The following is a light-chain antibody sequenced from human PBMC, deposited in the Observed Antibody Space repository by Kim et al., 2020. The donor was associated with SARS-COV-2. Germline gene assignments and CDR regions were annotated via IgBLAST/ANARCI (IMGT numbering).Light chain of an antibody. V-gene: IGKV3-15*01. Sequence: SPGESATLSCRAVQSVSNKLAWYQQKPGQAPRLLIYDASTRATGIPARFSGSGSGTEFILTVSSLQSEDFAVYYCQQYNNWPPITFGQRTRLEIK. CDR1: QSVSNK. CDR2: DAS. CDR3: QQYNNWPPIT. J-gene: IGKJ5*01.